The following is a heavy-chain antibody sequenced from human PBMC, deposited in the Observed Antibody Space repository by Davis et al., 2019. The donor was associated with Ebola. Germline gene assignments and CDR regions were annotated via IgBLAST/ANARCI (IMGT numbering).Heavy chain of an antibody. CDR2: INAGNGNT. CDR3: ARGQELSIGGMLYYYGMDV. D-gene: IGHD3-16*02. Sequence: ASVKVSCKASGYTFTSYAMHWVRQAPGQRLEWMGWINAGNGNTKYSQKFQGRLTMTRNTSISTAYMELSSLRSVETAVYYCARGQELSIGGMLYYYGMDVWGQGTTVTVSS. CDR1: GYTFTSYA. J-gene: IGHJ6*02. V-gene: IGHV1-3*01.